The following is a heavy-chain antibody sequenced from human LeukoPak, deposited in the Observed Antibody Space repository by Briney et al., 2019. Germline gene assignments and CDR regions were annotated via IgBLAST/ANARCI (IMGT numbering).Heavy chain of an antibody. V-gene: IGHV4-34*01. D-gene: IGHD3-16*02. J-gene: IGHJ4*02. CDR1: GGSFSGYY. Sequence: SETLSLTCAVYGGSFSGYYWSWIRQPPGKGLEWIGEINHSGSTNYNPSLKSRVTISVDTSKNQFSLKLSSVTAADTAVYYCARRVWGSYRNFDYWGQGTLVTVSS. CDR3: ARRVWGSYRNFDY. CDR2: INHSGST.